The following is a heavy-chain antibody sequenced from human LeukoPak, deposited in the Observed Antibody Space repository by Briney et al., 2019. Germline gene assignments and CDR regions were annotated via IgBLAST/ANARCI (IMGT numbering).Heavy chain of an antibody. Sequence: GGSLRLSCAASGFTFSDYYMSWIRQAPGKGLEWVSYISSSSSYTNYADSVKGRFTISRDNAKNSLYLQMDSLRAEDTAVYYCARDLVDTAMVFDYWGQGTLVTVSS. CDR2: ISSSSSYT. D-gene: IGHD5-18*01. J-gene: IGHJ4*02. CDR1: GFTFSDYY. V-gene: IGHV3-11*05. CDR3: ARDLVDTAMVFDY.